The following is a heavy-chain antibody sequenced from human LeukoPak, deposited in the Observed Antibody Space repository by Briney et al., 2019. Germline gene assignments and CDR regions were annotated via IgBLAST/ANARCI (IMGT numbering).Heavy chain of an antibody. J-gene: IGHJ4*02. CDR3: AIGRGGQQLGDY. CDR1: EYSFPNYC. CDR2: IYPDDSDT. V-gene: IGHV5-51*01. D-gene: IGHD6-13*01. Sequence: GESLKISCKHSEYSFPNYCIGWVRQMPGKGLEWMGIIYPDDSDTRYSPSFQGQVTISADRSISTAYLQWSSLRASDTAMYYCAIGRGGQQLGDYWGQGTLVTVSS.